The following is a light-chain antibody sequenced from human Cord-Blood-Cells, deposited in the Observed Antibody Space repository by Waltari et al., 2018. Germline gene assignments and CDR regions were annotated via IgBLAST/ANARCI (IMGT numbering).Light chain of an antibody. CDR2: EGR. CDR1: SRDVGRFHL. Sequence: QSALTQPASVSGSSGQSILISCTGTSRDVGRFHLVSWYQQHPGKAPKLMIYEGRKRPSGVSNRFSGSKSGNTASLTISGLQAEDEADYYCCSYAGSGVVFGGGTKLTVL. V-gene: IGLV2-23*01. CDR3: CSYAGSGVV. J-gene: IGLJ2*01.